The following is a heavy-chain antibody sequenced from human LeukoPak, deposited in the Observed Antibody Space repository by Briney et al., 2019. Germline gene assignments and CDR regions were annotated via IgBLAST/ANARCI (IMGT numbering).Heavy chain of an antibody. J-gene: IGHJ4*02. Sequence: ASVKVSCKASGYTFTSYAVSWVRQAPGQGLEYLGYISAYNGNTNYAQNFQGRVTMTTDTSTSTAYMELRSLRSDDTAVYYCARDRTLSLDYWGQGTLVSVSS. V-gene: IGHV1-18*01. CDR3: ARDRTLSLDY. CDR2: ISAYNGNT. D-gene: IGHD3-16*02. CDR1: GYTFTSYA.